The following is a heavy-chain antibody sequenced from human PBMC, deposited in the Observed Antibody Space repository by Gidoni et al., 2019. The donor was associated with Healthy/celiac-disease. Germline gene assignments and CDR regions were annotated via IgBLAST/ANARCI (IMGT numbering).Heavy chain of an antibody. J-gene: IGHJ3*02. CDR1: GFTFSRYG. CDR2: IWYDGSNK. Sequence: QVQLVESGGGVVQPGRSLRLSCAASGFTFSRYGMHWVRQAPGKGLEWVAVIWYDGSNKYYADSVQGRFTISRDNSKNTLYLQMNSLRAEDTAVYYCARAVTTWGADDAFDIWGQGTMVTVSS. V-gene: IGHV3-33*01. D-gene: IGHD4-17*01. CDR3: ARAVTTWGADDAFDI.